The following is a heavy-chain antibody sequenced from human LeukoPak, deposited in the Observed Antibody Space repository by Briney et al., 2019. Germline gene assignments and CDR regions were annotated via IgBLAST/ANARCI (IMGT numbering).Heavy chain of an antibody. CDR1: GYTFTGYY. V-gene: IGHV1-2*02. CDR2: INPNSGGT. Sequence: ASVKVSCKASGYTFTGYYMHWVRQAPGQGLEWMGWINPNSGGTNYAQKFQGRVTMTRDTSISTVYMELSSLRSEDTAVYYCARDYGERYFDWLLYQTDAFDIWGQGTMVTVSS. D-gene: IGHD3-9*01. J-gene: IGHJ3*02. CDR3: ARDYGERYFDWLLYQTDAFDI.